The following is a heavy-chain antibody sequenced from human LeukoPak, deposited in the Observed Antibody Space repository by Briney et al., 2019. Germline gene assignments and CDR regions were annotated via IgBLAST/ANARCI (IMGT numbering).Heavy chain of an antibody. D-gene: IGHD2-2*01. CDR3: ARSGNVVPAASRGGFDY. CDR1: GYTFTGYY. CDR2: INPNSGGT. J-gene: IGHJ4*02. Sequence: ASVKVSCKASGYTFTGYYMHWVRQAPGQGLEWMGWINPNSGGTNYAQKFQGRVTMTRDTSISTAYMELSRLRSDDTAVYYCARSGNVVPAASRGGFDYWGQGTLVTVSS. V-gene: IGHV1-2*02.